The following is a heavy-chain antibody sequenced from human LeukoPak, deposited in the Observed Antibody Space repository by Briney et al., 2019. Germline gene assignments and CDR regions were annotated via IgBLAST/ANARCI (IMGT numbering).Heavy chain of an antibody. J-gene: IGHJ4*02. CDR3: AEVGGEMGAVFDY. Sequence: GGSLRLSCAASGFTVSSNYMSWVRQAPGKGLEWFSVIYSGGSTYYADSVKGRFTISRDNSKNTLYLQMNSLRAEDTAVYYCAEVGGEMGAVFDYWGQGTLVTVSS. CDR1: GFTVSSNY. D-gene: IGHD1-26*01. CDR2: IYSGGST. V-gene: IGHV3-66*01.